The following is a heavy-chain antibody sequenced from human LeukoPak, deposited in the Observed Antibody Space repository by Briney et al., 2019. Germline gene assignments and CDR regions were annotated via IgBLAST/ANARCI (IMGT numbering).Heavy chain of an antibody. Sequence: GGSLRLSCATSGFTFSSHVMSWVRQAPGKGLEWVSAISGSGGSTYYADSMKGRFTISRDNSKNTLYLQMNSLRAEDTAVYYCAKGRLMTTVTTSLDYWGQGTLVTVSS. D-gene: IGHD4-17*01. CDR1: GFTFSSHV. CDR2: ISGSGGST. J-gene: IGHJ4*02. V-gene: IGHV3-23*01. CDR3: AKGRLMTTVTTSLDY.